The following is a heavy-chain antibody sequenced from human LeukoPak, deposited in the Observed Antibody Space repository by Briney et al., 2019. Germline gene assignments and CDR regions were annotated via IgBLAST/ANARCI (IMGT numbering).Heavy chain of an antibody. Sequence: GGSLRLSCAASGFTFSSYAMSWVRQAPGKGLEWVSAISGSGGSTYYADSVKGRFTISRDNSKNTLYLQMNSLRAEDTAVYYCAKKSTAMVKLNWFDPWGQGTLVTVSS. CDR1: GFTFSSYA. J-gene: IGHJ5*02. D-gene: IGHD5-18*01. V-gene: IGHV3-23*01. CDR3: AKKSTAMVKLNWFDP. CDR2: ISGSGGST.